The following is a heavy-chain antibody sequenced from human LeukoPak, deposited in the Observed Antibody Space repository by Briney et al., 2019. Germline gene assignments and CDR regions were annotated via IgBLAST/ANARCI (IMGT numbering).Heavy chain of an antibody. CDR3: ARGPDIVATS. V-gene: IGHV1-69*04. Sequence: GASVKVSCTASGGTFSSYAISWVRQAPGKGLEWMGRIIPILGIANYAQKFQGRVTITADKSTSTAYMELSSLRSEDTAVYYCARGPDIVATSWGQGTLVTVSS. CDR1: GGTFSSYA. D-gene: IGHD5-12*01. CDR2: IIPILGIA. J-gene: IGHJ4*02.